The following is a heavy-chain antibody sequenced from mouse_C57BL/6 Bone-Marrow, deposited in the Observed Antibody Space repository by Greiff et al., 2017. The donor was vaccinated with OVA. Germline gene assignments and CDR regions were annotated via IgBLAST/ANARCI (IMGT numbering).Heavy chain of an antibody. Sequence: EVHLVEPGGGLVQPGGSLKLSCAASGFTFSDYYMYWVRQTPEKRLEWVAYISNGGGSTYYPDTVKGRFTIARDNAKNTLYMQLSRLRSEDTAVYYGARLYGSTDWYIDVWGTGTTVTVSS. V-gene: IGHV5-12*01. CDR1: GFTFSDYY. J-gene: IGHJ1*03. CDR3: ARLYGSTDWYIDV. CDR2: ISNGGGST. D-gene: IGHD1-1*01.